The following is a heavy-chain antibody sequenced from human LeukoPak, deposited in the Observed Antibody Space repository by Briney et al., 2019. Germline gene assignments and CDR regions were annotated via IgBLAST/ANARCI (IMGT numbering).Heavy chain of an antibody. Sequence: GGSLRLSCAASGFTFSRYGMHWVRQAPGKGLEWVAVISYDGSNKYYADSVKGRFTISRDNSKNTLYLQMNSLRAEDTAVYYCAKEFRIAAAGTRSYYFDYWGQGTLVTVSS. CDR3: AKEFRIAAAGTRSYYFDY. J-gene: IGHJ4*02. CDR2: ISYDGSNK. D-gene: IGHD6-13*01. CDR1: GFTFSRYG. V-gene: IGHV3-30*18.